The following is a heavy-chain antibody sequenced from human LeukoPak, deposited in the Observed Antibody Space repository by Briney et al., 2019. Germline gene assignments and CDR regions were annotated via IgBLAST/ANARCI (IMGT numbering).Heavy chain of an antibody. CDR1: GFTFSSYA. J-gene: IGHJ4*02. D-gene: IGHD1-1*01. Sequence: GGSLRLSCAASGFTFSSYAMSWVRQAPGKGLECISVISGSGGNTYYADSVKGRFTISRDNSKNTLYLQIHSLRAEDTALYYCATNWNLGYWGQGTLVTVSS. V-gene: IGHV3-23*01. CDR3: ATNWNLGY. CDR2: ISGSGGNT.